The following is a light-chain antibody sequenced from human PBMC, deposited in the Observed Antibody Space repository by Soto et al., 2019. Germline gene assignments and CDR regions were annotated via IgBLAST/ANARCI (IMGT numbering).Light chain of an antibody. CDR3: QQYGDLPWT. V-gene: IGKV3-20*01. CDR2: GAS. Sequence: ALTQSPGTLSSSPGERATLSCRASQSVSSDYLAWYQQKPGQAPRLLIYGASSRATGIPDRFSGSGSGTDFTLTIDRLESEDFAVYFCQQYGDLPWTFGQGTKVDIK. CDR1: QSVSSDY. J-gene: IGKJ1*01.